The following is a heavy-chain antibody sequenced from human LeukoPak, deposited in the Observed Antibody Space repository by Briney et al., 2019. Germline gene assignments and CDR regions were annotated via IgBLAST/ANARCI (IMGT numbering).Heavy chain of an antibody. D-gene: IGHD3-9*01. V-gene: IGHV3-23*01. J-gene: IGHJ4*02. CDR3: ARAMKIFSLATPTGSFDF. Sequence: GGSLRLSCEVSGFSFSEYEMSWGRQAPWKGLQCVGEHRRSGGTTYVADFVRGRFTISRHNSEQKLYLAMNSLRVEDTAFYYCARAMKIFSLATPTGSFDFWGQGALVTVSS. CDR2: HRRSGGTT. CDR1: GFSFSEYE.